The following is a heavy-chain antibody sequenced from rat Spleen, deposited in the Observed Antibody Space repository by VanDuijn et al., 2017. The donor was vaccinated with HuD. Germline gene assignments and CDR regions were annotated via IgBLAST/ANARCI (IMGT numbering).Heavy chain of an antibody. D-gene: IGHD1-11*01. CDR1: GFTFSNYD. CDR3: TTDQGVYEGFAY. CDR2: ISTSGGST. Sequence: EVQLVESGGGLVQPGRSLKLSCAASGFTFSNYDMAWVRQAPTKGLEWVASISTSGGSTYYRDSVKGRFTVSRDNAKSTLSLQMDSLRSEDTATYYCTTDQGVYEGFAYWGQGTLVTVSS. J-gene: IGHJ3*01. V-gene: IGHV5-27*01.